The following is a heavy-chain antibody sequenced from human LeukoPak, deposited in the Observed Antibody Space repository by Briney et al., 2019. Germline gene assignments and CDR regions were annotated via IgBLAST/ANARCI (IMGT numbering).Heavy chain of an antibody. D-gene: IGHD2-21*02. Sequence: PGGSLRLSCAGSGFIFSSYGINWVRQAPGKGVEWVSAISGSGSSTYYADSVKGRFTISRDNSKNTLYLQMNSLRAEDTAVYYCAKVASSSYCGGDCWGAWLDPWGQGTLVTVSS. J-gene: IGHJ5*02. CDR3: AKVASSSYCGGDCWGAWLDP. CDR1: GFIFSSYG. CDR2: ISGSGSST. V-gene: IGHV3-23*01.